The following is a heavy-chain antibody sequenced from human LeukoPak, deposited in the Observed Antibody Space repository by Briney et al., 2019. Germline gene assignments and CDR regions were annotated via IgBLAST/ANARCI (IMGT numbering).Heavy chain of an antibody. CDR1: GYTFTGYY. J-gene: IGHJ4*02. V-gene: IGHV1-2*02. CDR2: INPNSGGT. Sequence: ASVKVSCEASGYTFTGYYIHWVRQAPGQGLEWMGWINPNSGGTNYAQHFQGRVTMTRDTSISTAYMDLSRLRSDDTAVYYCARDQGYWGQGTLVTVSS. CDR3: ARDQGY.